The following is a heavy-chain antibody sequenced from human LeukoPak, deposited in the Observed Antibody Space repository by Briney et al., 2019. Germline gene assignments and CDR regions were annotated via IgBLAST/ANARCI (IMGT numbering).Heavy chain of an antibody. Sequence: KPGGSLRLSCAASGFTFSSYSMNWVRQAPGKGLEWVSSISSSSSYIYYANSMKGRFTISRDNAKNSLYLQMNSLRAEDTAVYYCAGPRGNWYIFDYWGQGTLVTVSS. CDR2: ISSSSSYI. J-gene: IGHJ4*02. CDR3: AGPRGNWYIFDY. V-gene: IGHV3-21*01. D-gene: IGHD1-1*01. CDR1: GFTFSSYS.